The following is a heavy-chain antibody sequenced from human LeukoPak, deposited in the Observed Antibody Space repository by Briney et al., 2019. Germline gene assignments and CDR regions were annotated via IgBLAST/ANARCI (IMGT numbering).Heavy chain of an antibody. CDR2: IRYDGINK. D-gene: IGHD6-13*01. V-gene: IGHV3-30*02. Sequence: GGSLRLSCAASGFTFSTHGMHWVRQAPGKGLEWVAFIRYDGINKYYADSVKGRFTISRDNAKNTLYLQMNSLRAEDTAVYYCARDWYSSSWYEYPFDYWGQGTLVTVSS. J-gene: IGHJ4*02. CDR1: GFTFSTHG. CDR3: ARDWYSSSWYEYPFDY.